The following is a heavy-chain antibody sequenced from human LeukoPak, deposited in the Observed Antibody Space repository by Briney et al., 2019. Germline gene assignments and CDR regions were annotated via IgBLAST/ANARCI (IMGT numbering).Heavy chain of an antibody. D-gene: IGHD3-3*02. V-gene: IGHV4-39*01. CDR2: IYYSGST. Sequence: SETLSLTXTVSGGSISSSSYYWGWIRQPPGKGLEWIGSIYYSGSTYYNPSLKSRVTISVDTSKNQFSLKLSSVTAADTAVYYCASTSITYFQHWGQGTLVTVSS. J-gene: IGHJ1*01. CDR3: ASTSITYFQH. CDR1: GGSISSSSYY.